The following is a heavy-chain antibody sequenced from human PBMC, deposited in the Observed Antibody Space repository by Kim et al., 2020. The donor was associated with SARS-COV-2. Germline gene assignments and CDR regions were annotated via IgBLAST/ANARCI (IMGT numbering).Heavy chain of an antibody. CDR1: GHTFSSYA. D-gene: IGHD3-10*01. V-gene: IGHV7-4-1*02. Sequence: ASVKVSCKASGHTFSSYAMNWVRQAPGQGLEWMGWINTNTGKPAYAQGFTGRFVFSLDTSVSTTYLQISSLKSEDTAVYCCASSMVYGVISAFDLWGQGTMVTVSS. J-gene: IGHJ3*01. CDR2: INTNTGKP. CDR3: ASSMVYGVISAFDL.